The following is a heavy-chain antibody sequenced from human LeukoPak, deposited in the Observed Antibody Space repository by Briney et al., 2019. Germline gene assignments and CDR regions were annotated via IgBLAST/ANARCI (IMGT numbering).Heavy chain of an antibody. CDR3: ARIPLGYSGAYYFDY. J-gene: IGHJ4*02. V-gene: IGHV4-4*09. Sequence: SETLSLTCTVSRGSISGSIRSYYWSWLRQPPGKGLEWIGYISSSGSVNDNPYLRSRVTISVDTSKNQFFLNLSSVSAADTAVYYCARIPLGYSGAYYFDYWGQGTLVTVSP. CDR2: ISSSGSV. CDR1: RGSISGSIRSYY. D-gene: IGHD5-12*01.